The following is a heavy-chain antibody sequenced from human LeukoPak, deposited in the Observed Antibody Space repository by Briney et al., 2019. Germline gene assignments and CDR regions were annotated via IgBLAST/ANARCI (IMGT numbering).Heavy chain of an antibody. CDR1: GFIFNDYY. CDR3: ARDFSPCSSTSCSRRNWFDP. J-gene: IGHJ5*02. V-gene: IGHV3-11*04. D-gene: IGHD2-2*01. Sequence: GGSLRLSCAASGFIFNDYYMTWIRQAPGKGLEWVSYISSSGSTIYYADSVKGRFTISRDNAKNSLYLQMNSLRAEDTAVYYCARDFSPCSSTSCSRRNWFDPWGQGTLVTVPS. CDR2: ISSSGSTI.